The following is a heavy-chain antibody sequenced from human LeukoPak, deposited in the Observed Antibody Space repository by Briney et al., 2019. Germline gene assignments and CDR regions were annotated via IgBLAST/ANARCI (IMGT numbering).Heavy chain of an antibody. Sequence: PSETLSLTCTVSGGSISSSSYYWGWIRQPPGKGLEWIGSIYHSGSTYYNPSLKSRVTISVDTSKNQFSLKLSSVTAADTAVYYCARVRSYDSSGYFDYWGQGTLVTVSS. V-gene: IGHV4-39*07. CDR2: IYHSGST. CDR1: GGSISSSSYY. J-gene: IGHJ4*02. CDR3: ARVRSYDSSGYFDY. D-gene: IGHD3-22*01.